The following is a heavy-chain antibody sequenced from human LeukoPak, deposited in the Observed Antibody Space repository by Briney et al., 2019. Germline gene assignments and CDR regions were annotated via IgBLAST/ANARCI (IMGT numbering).Heavy chain of an antibody. Sequence: ASVKVSCKASGYTFTGYHIHWVRQAPGQGLEWMGWINPDSGGTNFPQNFLGRVTMTRDTSISTAYMEISWLRSDDTAVYYCARDLTGDPAAYFDFWGQGTLVTVSS. CDR3: ARDLTGDPAAYFDF. D-gene: IGHD3-9*01. CDR1: GYTFTGYH. CDR2: INPDSGGT. J-gene: IGHJ4*02. V-gene: IGHV1-2*02.